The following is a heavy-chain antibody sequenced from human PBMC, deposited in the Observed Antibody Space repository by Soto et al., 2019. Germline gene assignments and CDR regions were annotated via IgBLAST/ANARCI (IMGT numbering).Heavy chain of an antibody. Sequence: EVQLVESGGGLVKPGGSLRLSCAASGFTFSNAWMSWVRQAPGKGLEWVGRIKSKTDGGTTDYAAPVKDRFTISRDDSNNTVYLQMNSLKTEDTAVYYCSRTPEGYYFYYMDVWGKGTTGTVSS. D-gene: IGHD1-7*01. CDR3: SRTPEGYYFYYMDV. CDR1: GFTFSNAW. CDR2: IKSKTDGGTT. V-gene: IGHV3-15*01. J-gene: IGHJ6*03.